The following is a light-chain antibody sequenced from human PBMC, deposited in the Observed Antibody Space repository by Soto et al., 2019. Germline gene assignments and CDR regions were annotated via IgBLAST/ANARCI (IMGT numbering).Light chain of an antibody. CDR3: QQADSFPLS. CDR2: ASS. J-gene: IGKJ4*01. V-gene: IGKV1D-12*01. Sequence: DLQMTQSTSSVSASVGDTVTITCRPSQHMTSWLAWYQQKPGKAPRLLIYASSTLQTGVPSRFSGSGFGTDFTLTINGLQPEDFATYYCQQADSFPLSFGGGTKVEIK. CDR1: QHMTSW.